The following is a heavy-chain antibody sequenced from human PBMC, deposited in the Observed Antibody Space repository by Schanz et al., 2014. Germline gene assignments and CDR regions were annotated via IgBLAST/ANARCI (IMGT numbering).Heavy chain of an antibody. CDR3: ARDRGYCSGGSCLAFDY. CDR2: LSGSGGST. V-gene: IGHV3-23*01. CDR1: GFTPSSHA. D-gene: IGHD2-15*01. Sequence: EVQLLESGGGLVQPGGSLRLSCAASGFTPSSHAMRWVRPAPGKGLEWVSALSGSGGSTYYADSVKGRFTIARDNSKNTLYLQMNALRAEDTAVYYCARDRGYCSGGSCLAFDYGGEGAGVAVSA. J-gene: IGHJ4*02.